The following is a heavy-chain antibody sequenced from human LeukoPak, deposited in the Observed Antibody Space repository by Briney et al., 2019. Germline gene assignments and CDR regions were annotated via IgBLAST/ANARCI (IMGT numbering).Heavy chain of an antibody. CDR2: TNPNTGDT. CDR3: ARAAEDAAAGSSGGYDYGLDV. D-gene: IGHD6-13*01. Sequence: ASVKVSCKASGYTIMGHYMHWVRQAPGQGLEWMGWTNPNTGDTKSAPRFQGRVTMTRDTSINTAYMELTKLTSDDSAVYFCARAAEDAAAGSSGGYDYGLDVWGQGATDTVSS. CDR1: GYTIMGHY. J-gene: IGHJ6*01. V-gene: IGHV1-2*02.